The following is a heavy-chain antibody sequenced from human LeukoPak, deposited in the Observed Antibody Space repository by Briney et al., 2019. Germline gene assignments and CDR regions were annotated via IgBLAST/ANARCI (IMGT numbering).Heavy chain of an antibody. V-gene: IGHV6-1*01. CDR3: ARGGSGMTVSLFAS. D-gene: IGHD6-19*01. CDR2: TYYRSKWYD. CDR1: RDSVSSNSAA. J-gene: IGHJ4*02. Sequence: RSQTLSLTCAISRDSVSSNSAAWNWIRQSPSRGLEWLGRTYYRSKWYDDYAVSVKSRTTINADTSKNQFSLQLRSVTPDDTAVYYCARGGSGMTVSLFASWGQGTLVTVSS.